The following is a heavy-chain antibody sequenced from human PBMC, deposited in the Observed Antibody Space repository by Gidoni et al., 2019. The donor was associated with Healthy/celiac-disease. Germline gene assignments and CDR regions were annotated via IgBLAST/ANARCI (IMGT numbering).Heavy chain of an antibody. D-gene: IGHD5-12*01. CDR1: AGSISSGGYY. J-gene: IGHJ4*02. Sequence: QVQLQESGPGLVKPSQTLSLTCTVSAGSISSGGYYWSWIRQHPGKGLEWIGYIYYSGSTYYNPSLKSRVTISVDTSKNQFSLKLSSVTAADTAVYYCARNNGRFVATGVTYFDYWGQGTLVTVSS. CDR2: IYYSGST. CDR3: ARNNGRFVATGVTYFDY. V-gene: IGHV4-31*03.